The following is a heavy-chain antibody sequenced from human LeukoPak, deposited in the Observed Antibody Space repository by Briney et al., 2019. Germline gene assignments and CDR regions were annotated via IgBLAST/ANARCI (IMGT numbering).Heavy chain of an antibody. D-gene: IGHD4-17*01. V-gene: IGHV3-23*01. J-gene: IGHJ4*02. CDR3: ARRNCDDHGDPFDY. CDR1: GFTFSSYV. Sequence: GGSLRLSCAASGFTFSSYVMSWVRQAPGKGLEWVSDISLSGGSTYYADSVKGRFTISRDNSKNTLYLQLVNLRAEDTAVYYCARRNCDDHGDPFDYWGQGTLVTVSS. CDR2: ISLSGGST.